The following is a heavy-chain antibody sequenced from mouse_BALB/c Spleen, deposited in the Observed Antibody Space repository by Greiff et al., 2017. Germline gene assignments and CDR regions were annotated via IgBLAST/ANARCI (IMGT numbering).Heavy chain of an antibody. V-gene: IGHV2-5-1*01. J-gene: IGHJ4*01. Sequence: QVQLKQSGPSLVQPSQSLSITCTVSGFSLTSYGVHWVRQSPGKGLEWLGVIWRGGSTDYNAAFMSRLSITKDNSKSQVFFKMNSLQADDTAIYYCAKIPYGNYYYAIDYWGQGTSVTVSS. D-gene: IGHD2-10*02. CDR3: AKIPYGNYYYAIDY. CDR1: GFSLTSYG. CDR2: IWRGGST.